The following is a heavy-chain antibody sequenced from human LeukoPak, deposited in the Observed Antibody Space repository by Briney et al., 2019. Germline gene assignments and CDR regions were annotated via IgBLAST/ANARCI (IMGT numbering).Heavy chain of an antibody. Sequence: ASVKVSCKASGYTFTSYYMLWVRHAPGQGLEWMGIINPRGGSTSYVQKFQGRVTMTTDTSTSTAYMELRSLRSDDTAVYYCARKTGGVIALDYWGQGTLVTVSS. J-gene: IGHJ4*02. CDR2: INPRGGST. CDR3: ARKTGGVIALDY. D-gene: IGHD2-21*01. CDR1: GYTFTSYY. V-gene: IGHV1-46*01.